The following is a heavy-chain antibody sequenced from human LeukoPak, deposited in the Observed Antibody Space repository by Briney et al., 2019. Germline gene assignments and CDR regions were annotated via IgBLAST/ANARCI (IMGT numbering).Heavy chain of an antibody. D-gene: IGHD2-15*01. CDR2: ISSSSSYI. CDR3: AGGGFATNFGY. Sequence: PGGSLRLSCAASGFTFSSYSMNWVRQAPGKGLEWVSSISSSSSYIYYADSAKGRFTISRDNAKNSLYLQMNSLRAEDTAVYYCAGGGFATNFGYWGQGTLVTVSS. CDR1: GFTFSSYS. J-gene: IGHJ4*02. V-gene: IGHV3-21*01.